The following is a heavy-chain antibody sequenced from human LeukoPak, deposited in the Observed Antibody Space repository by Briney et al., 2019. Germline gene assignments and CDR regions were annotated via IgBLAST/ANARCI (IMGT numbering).Heavy chain of an antibody. V-gene: IGHV4-39*01. D-gene: IGHD6-13*01. CDR1: GGSISSSSYY. J-gene: IGHJ6*03. CDR2: IYYRGST. Sequence: SETLSLTCTVSGGSISSSSYYWGWIRQPPGKGLDWIGSIYYRGSTHYNPSRKGRVPISVDTSNNQFSLKLRRVTASDTAVYYCARYRSRWYIYYYYYMDVWGKGTTVTVSS. CDR3: ARYRSRWYIYYYYYMDV.